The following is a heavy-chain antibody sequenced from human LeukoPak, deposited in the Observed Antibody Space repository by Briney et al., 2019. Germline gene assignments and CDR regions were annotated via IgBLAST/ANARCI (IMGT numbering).Heavy chain of an antibody. CDR2: ISHSGST. Sequence: SETPSLTCAVYGGSFSDYFWSWIRQPPGKGLEWIGEISHSGSTTYNPSLRSRVTISGDTSKKQFSLKLSSVTAADTAVYYCVTYYYGSSAPKRNYWGQGILVTVSS. D-gene: IGHD3-22*01. CDR3: VTYYYGSSAPKRNY. J-gene: IGHJ4*02. V-gene: IGHV4-34*01. CDR1: GGSFSDYF.